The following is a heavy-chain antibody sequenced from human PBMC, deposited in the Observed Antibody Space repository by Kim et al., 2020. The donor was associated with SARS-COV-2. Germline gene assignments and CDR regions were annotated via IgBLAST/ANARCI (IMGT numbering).Heavy chain of an antibody. CDR2: INPSGGTT. J-gene: IGHJ5*02. D-gene: IGHD2-2*01. V-gene: IGHV1-46*01. CDR1: GYTFTSYY. Sequence: ASVKVSCKASGYTFTSYYMHWVRQAPGQGLEWMGVINPSGGTTNYAQKFQGRVTMTRDTSTSTVYMELSSLRSEDTAVYYCARVRAPATRGVWFDPWGQGTLVTVSS. CDR3: ARVRAPATRGVWFDP.